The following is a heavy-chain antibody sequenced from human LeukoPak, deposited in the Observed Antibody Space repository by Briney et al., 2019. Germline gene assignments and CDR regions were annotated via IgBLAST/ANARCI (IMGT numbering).Heavy chain of an antibody. J-gene: IGHJ4*02. D-gene: IGHD2-2*01. CDR2: TYYRSTWYN. CDR3: ARGTRSAFDY. Sequence: SQTLSLTCAISGDSFSSNSVTWNWIRQSPSRGLEWLGRTYYRSTWYNDYAVSVKSRITITPDTSKNQFSLQLNSVTPDDTAIYYCARGTRSAFDYWGQGTLVTVSS. V-gene: IGHV6-1*01. CDR1: GDSFSSNSVT.